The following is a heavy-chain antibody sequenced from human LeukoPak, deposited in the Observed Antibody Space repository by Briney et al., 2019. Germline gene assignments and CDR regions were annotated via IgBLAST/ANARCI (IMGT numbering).Heavy chain of an antibody. V-gene: IGHV3-23*01. CDR2: ISSSGGST. J-gene: IGHJ4*02. CDR1: GFTFSDYY. D-gene: IGHD6-13*01. CDR3: AKATPATAAFES. Sequence: PGGSLRLSCAVSGFTFSDYYMSWVRQAPGKGLEWVSTISSSGGSTYYADSVKGRFTISRDNSKNTLYLQMNSLRAEDTAVYYCAKATPATAAFESWGQGTLLTVSS.